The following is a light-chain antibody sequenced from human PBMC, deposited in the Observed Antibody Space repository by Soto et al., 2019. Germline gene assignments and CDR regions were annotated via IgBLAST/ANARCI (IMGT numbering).Light chain of an antibody. J-gene: IGKJ2*02. CDR2: KAS. CDR3: QQYNSYPCT. Sequence: DIQMTQSPSTLSASVGDRVIITCRASQSISSWLAWYQQKPGKAPKVLIYKASNLESGVPSRFSGSGSGTEFTLTISSLQPDDFATYYCQQYNSYPCTFGQGTKLEIK. V-gene: IGKV1-5*03. CDR1: QSISSW.